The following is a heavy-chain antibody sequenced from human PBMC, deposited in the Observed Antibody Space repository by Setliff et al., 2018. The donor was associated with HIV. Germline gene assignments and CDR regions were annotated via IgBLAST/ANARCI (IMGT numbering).Heavy chain of an antibody. Sequence: PSETLSLTCNVSGTSMTSQYWSWIRKPPGKGLEWIGYISYSGSTSYNPSLESRVAMSVDTSKQQFSLEVSSVTAADTAVYYCARTRGYSYGTLAGFDYWGRGSLVNVSS. V-gene: IGHV4-59*11. CDR1: GTSMTSQY. D-gene: IGHD5-18*01. CDR2: ISYSGST. CDR3: ARTRGYSYGTLAGFDY. J-gene: IGHJ4*01.